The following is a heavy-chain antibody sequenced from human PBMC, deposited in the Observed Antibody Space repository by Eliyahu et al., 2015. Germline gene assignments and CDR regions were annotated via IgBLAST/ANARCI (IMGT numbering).Heavy chain of an antibody. CDR1: GFTFRDHY. V-gene: IGHV3-11*01. D-gene: IGHD3-3*01. CDR3: ARESLGPLRYFDF. J-gene: IGHJ4*02. CDR2: VRWSNRDV. Sequence: QVQLVESGGGLVKPGGSLRLXCIASGFTFRDHYMSWLRQAPGKGLEWISDVRWSNRDVDYADSVRGRFTISRENSKNSMFLQMESLRAEDTAMYYCARESLGPLRYFDFWGQGTLVTVSS.